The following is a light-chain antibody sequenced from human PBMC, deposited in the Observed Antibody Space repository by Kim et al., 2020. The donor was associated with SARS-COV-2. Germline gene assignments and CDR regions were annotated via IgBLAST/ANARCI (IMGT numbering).Light chain of an antibody. J-gene: IGKJ4*01. V-gene: IGKV3-20*01. CDR3: QQYASSPIT. Sequence: EIVLTQSPGTLSLSPGERATLSCRASQSVGKNYLAWYHHKPGQAPRLLIYDASCRATGIPDRFSGSGSGTDFTLSVSRLEPEDFAVYYCQQYASSPITFGGGTKVDIK. CDR2: DAS. CDR1: QSVGKNY.